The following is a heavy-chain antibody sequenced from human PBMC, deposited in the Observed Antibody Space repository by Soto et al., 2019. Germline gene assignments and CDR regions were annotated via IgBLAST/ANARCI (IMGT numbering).Heavy chain of an antibody. J-gene: IGHJ6*02. CDR3: AKGGRIVAAGDDGVDV. Sequence: EVQLLESGGGLVQPGGSLRLSCAASGFTFSIYAMSWVRQAPGKGLEWVSSISDSGTRTYYADSVKGRFTISRDNSNNTLYLQMNSLRAEDRAVFYCAKGGRIVAAGDDGVDVWGQGTTVTVSS. CDR2: ISDSGTRT. D-gene: IGHD6-13*01. V-gene: IGHV3-23*01. CDR1: GFTFSIYA.